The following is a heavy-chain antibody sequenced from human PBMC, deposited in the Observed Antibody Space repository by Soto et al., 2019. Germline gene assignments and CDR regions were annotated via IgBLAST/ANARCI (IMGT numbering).Heavy chain of an antibody. J-gene: IGHJ5*02. V-gene: IGHV4-30-4*01. CDR2: IYYSGST. CDR3: ARGYGIVVIRFFWFDP. CDR1: GGSISSGDYY. D-gene: IGHD3-22*01. Sequence: SETLSLTCTVSGGSISSGDYYWSWIRQPPGKGLEWIGYIYYSGSTYYNPSLKSRVTISVDTSKNQFSLKLSSVTAADTAVYYCARGYGIVVIRFFWFDPWGQGTLVTVSS.